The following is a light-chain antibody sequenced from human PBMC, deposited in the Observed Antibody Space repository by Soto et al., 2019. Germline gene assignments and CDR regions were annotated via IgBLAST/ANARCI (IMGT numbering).Light chain of an antibody. CDR1: SSDVGAYNY. Sequence: QSALNQPASVSGSPGQSIAISCTGTSSDVGAYNYVSWYQQHPGKVPKLVIYDVTNRPSRVSDRFSGSKSGNTASLTISGLQAEDEADYYCSSYTSNTTPYVFGTGTKLTVL. J-gene: IGLJ1*01. CDR3: SSYTSNTTPYV. V-gene: IGLV2-14*01. CDR2: DVT.